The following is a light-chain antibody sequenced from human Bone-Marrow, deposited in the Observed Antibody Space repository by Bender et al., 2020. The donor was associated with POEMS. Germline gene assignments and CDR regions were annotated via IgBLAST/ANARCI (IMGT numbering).Light chain of an antibody. CDR1: GGSLATKY. V-gene: IGLV6-57*02. CDR3: QSYDYNNHLL. Sequence: NFMLTQPPSVSQSPGKTVTISCTGSGGSLATKYVQWHQQRPGSAPRNVIYEDDKRPSGVPARFSGTIDYSSNSASLIISGLKTEDEADYYCQSYDYNNHLLFGGGTKLTVL. J-gene: IGLJ2*01. CDR2: EDD.